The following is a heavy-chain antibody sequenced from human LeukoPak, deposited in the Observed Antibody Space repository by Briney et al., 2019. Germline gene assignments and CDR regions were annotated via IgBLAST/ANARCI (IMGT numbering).Heavy chain of an antibody. D-gene: IGHD5-18*01. CDR3: ARDPGSYGPSYYFAY. Sequence: ASVKVSCKASGYTFTTYYMHWVRQATGRGLEWMGIINASGGSTSYAQKFQGRVTMTRDTSTSTVYMELSSLRSEDTAVYSCARDPGSYGPSYYFAYWGQGTLVTVSS. CDR1: GYTFTTYY. J-gene: IGHJ4*02. V-gene: IGHV1-46*01. CDR2: INASGGST.